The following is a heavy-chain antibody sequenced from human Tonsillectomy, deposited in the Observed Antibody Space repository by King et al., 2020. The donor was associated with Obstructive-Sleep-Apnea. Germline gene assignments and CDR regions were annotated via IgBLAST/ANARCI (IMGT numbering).Heavy chain of an antibody. CDR2: IYYSGST. V-gene: IGHV4-39*07. J-gene: IGHJ4*02. Sequence: QLQESGPGLVKPSETLSLTCTVSGGSISSSSYYCGWIRQPPGKGLEWIGSIYYSGSTYYNPSLNSRVTISVDTSKNQFSLKLSSVTAADTAVYCCAAEKGQYYFDYWGQGTLVTVSS. CDR3: AAEKGQYYFDY. CDR1: GGSISSSSYY.